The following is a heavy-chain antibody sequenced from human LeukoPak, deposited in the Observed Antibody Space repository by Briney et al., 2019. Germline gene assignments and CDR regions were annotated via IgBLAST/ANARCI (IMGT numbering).Heavy chain of an antibody. CDR3: ARDRYGDSKFDY. D-gene: IGHD4-17*01. Sequence: GGSLILSCAASGFTFSSYEMNWVRQAAGKGLEWVSYISSSGSTIYYADSVKGRFTISRDNAKNSLYLQMNSLRAEDTAVYYCARDRYGDSKFDYWGQGTLVTVSS. CDR1: GFTFSSYE. V-gene: IGHV3-48*03. J-gene: IGHJ4*02. CDR2: ISSSGSTI.